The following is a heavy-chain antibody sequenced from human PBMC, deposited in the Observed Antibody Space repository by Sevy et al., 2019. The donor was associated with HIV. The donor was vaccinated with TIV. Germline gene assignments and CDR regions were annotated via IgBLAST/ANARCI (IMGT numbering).Heavy chain of an antibody. CDR1: GFTFSSYA. CDR2: ISYDGSNK. D-gene: IGHD3-10*02. V-gene: IGHV3-30-3*01. Sequence: GGSLRLSCAASGFTFSSYAMHWVRQAPGKGLEWVAVISYDGSNKYYADSVKGRFTISRDNSKNTLYLQMNSLRAEDTAVYYCARDLGSGSYNYYYMDVWGKGTTVTVSS. J-gene: IGHJ6*03. CDR3: ARDLGSGSYNYYYMDV.